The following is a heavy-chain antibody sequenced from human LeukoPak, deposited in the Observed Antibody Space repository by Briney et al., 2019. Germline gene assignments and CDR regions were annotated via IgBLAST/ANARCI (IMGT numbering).Heavy chain of an antibody. Sequence: PGGSLRLSCEASEFTVSSSFMSWVRQAPGKGLEWVSVIYTDATTYYADSVKGRFTISRQNSENSVYLQMNSLRAEDTAVYYCTRDPSWTSGYGMDVRGQGTTVTVSS. CDR2: IYTDATT. J-gene: IGHJ6*02. CDR1: EFTVSSSF. D-gene: IGHD3/OR15-3a*01. CDR3: TRDPSWTSGYGMDV. V-gene: IGHV3-53*04.